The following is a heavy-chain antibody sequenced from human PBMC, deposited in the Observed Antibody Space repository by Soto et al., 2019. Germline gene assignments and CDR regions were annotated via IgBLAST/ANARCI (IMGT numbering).Heavy chain of an antibody. CDR3: SRSLNS. J-gene: IGHJ4*02. CDR1: GFTFSTYW. Sequence: GGSLRLSCAASGFTFSTYWMDWVRQTPGKGLKWVANINQDGSEKNYVDSVKGRFTIYRDNAKNPLYLQMSSLTAEDSALYYCSRSLNSWGQGTLVTVSS. CDR2: INQDGSEK. V-gene: IGHV3-7*01.